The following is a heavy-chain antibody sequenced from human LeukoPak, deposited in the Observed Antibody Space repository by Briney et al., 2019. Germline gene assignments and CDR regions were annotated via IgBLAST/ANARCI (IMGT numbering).Heavy chain of an antibody. CDR3: TIAVAGMVIDY. Sequence: GGSVKLSRAASGFTFSGPAMHWARQASGKGLEWVGRIRSKANSYASAYAASVKGRFPISKDDSKNTAYLQINSLKTEDTAVYYCTIAVAGMVIDYWGQGTLVTVSA. CDR2: IRSKANSYAS. D-gene: IGHD6-19*01. J-gene: IGHJ4*02. CDR1: GFTFSGPA. V-gene: IGHV3-73*01.